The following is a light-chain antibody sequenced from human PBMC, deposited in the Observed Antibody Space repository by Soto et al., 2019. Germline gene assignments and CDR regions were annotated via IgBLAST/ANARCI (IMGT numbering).Light chain of an antibody. Sequence: QSVLTQPASVSGSPGQSITISCTGTSSDVGGSDYVSWYQQHPGKAPKLMIYEGSKRPSGVSNRFSGSKSGNTASLTISGLQAEDEADYYCSSFSTSSTLYVFGTGTKVTVL. CDR3: SSFSTSSTLYV. CDR1: SSDVGGSDY. CDR2: EGS. J-gene: IGLJ1*01. V-gene: IGLV2-14*01.